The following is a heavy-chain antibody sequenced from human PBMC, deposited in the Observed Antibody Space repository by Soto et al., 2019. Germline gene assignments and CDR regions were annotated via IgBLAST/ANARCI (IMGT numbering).Heavy chain of an antibody. CDR1: GFTFSDYY. Sequence: PGWSLRLSCAASGFTFSDYYMSWIRQAPGKGLEWVSSISGSGSYRTYADSVKGRFSISRDNSKNTLYLQMNSLRPEDTAVYYCENHSRPFVLWGQGSLVTVSA. CDR2: ISGSGSYR. D-gene: IGHD6-6*01. CDR3: ENHSRPFVL. V-gene: IGHV3-11*06. J-gene: IGHJ5*02.